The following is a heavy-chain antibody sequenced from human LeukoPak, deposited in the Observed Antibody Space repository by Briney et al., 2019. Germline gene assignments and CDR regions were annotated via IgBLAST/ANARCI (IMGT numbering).Heavy chain of an antibody. Sequence: SVKVSCKASGGTFRSYAISWVRQAPGQGLEWMGRIIPIFGTANYAQKFQGRVTITTDESTSTAYMELSSLRSEDAAVYYCARGPVTVTKVLDDYWGQGTLVTVSS. J-gene: IGHJ4*02. CDR1: GGTFRSYA. V-gene: IGHV1-69*05. D-gene: IGHD4-17*01. CDR2: IIPIFGTA. CDR3: ARGPVTVTKVLDDY.